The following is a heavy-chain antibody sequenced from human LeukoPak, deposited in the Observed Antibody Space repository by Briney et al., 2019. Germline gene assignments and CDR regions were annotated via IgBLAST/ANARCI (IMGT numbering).Heavy chain of an antibody. V-gene: IGHV3-21*01. D-gene: IGHD2-21*01. CDR3: AREDYSGLYYMDV. CDR2: ISSSSSYI. CDR1: GFTFSTYS. Sequence: GGSLRLSCEASGFTFSTYSMNWVRQAPGKGLEWVSSISSSSSYIYYADSVKGRFTISRDNAKNSLYLQMNSLRAEDTAVYYCAREDYSGLYYMDVWGKGTTVTVSS. J-gene: IGHJ6*03.